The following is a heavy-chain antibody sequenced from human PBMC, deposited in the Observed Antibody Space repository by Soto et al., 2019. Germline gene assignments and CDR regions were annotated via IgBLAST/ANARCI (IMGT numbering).Heavy chain of an antibody. CDR3: VKDWTGDTCPCMDV. J-gene: IGHJ6*01. V-gene: IGHV3-23*01. CDR2: ISGSDDST. CDR1: GFTFNNYA. D-gene: IGHD2-8*02. Sequence: EVQLLESGGGLVQPGGSLRLSCAASGFTFNNYAMTWVRQAPGKGLEWVSTISGSDDSTYYADSVKGRLTISRDNSKNALYQQMSRLRAEDTAIYYCVKDWTGDTCPCMDVWGQGTTVTVSS.